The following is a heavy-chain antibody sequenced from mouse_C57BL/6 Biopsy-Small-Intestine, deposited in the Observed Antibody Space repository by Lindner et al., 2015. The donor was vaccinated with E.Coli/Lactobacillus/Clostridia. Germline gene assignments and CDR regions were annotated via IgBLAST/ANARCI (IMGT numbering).Heavy chain of an antibody. J-gene: IGHJ4*01. CDR3: AREGIYYDLDYYAMDY. CDR1: GFTFSSYA. D-gene: IGHD2-4*01. V-gene: IGHV5-4*01. Sequence: VQLQESGGGLVKPGGSLKLSCAASGFTFSSYAMSWVRQTPEKRLEWVATISDGGSYTYYPDNVKGRFTISRDNAKNNLYLQMSHLKSEDTAMYYCAREGIYYDLDYYAMDYWGQGTSVTVSS. CDR2: ISDGGSYT.